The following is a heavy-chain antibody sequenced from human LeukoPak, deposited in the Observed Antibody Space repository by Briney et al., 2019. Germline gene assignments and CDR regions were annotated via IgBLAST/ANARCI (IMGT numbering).Heavy chain of an antibody. D-gene: IGHD1-26*01. CDR1: GFTFSYYS. Sequence: GGSLRLSCVASGFTFSYYSMNWVRQAPGKGLEWVSYISSSSSYTNYADSVKGRFTISRDNAKNSLYLQMNSLRAEDTAVYYCARTYSGYVDYWGQGTLVTVSS. V-gene: IGHV3-21*05. J-gene: IGHJ4*02. CDR3: ARTYSGYVDY. CDR2: ISSSSSYT.